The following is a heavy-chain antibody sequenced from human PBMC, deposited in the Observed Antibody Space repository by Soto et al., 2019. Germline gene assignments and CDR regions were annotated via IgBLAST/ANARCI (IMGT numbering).Heavy chain of an antibody. CDR1: GFTFSRYW. J-gene: IGHJ4*02. V-gene: IGHV3-7*01. D-gene: IGHD3-10*01. Sequence: GGSLRLSCAASGFTFSRYWMSWVRQAPGKGLEWVANIKEDGSGKYYVDAVKGRFTISRDNAKNSLDLQMNSLRGEDSAVYYCARTDMVWGEAPQGWGQGTLVTVS. CDR2: IKEDGSGK. CDR3: ARTDMVWGEAPQG.